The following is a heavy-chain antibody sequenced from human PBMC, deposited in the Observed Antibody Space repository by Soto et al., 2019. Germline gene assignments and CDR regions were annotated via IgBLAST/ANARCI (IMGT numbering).Heavy chain of an antibody. D-gene: IGHD1-1*01. J-gene: IGHJ6*02. CDR2: ISGSGGST. Sequence: GGSLRLSCAASGFTFSSYAMSWVRQAPGKGLEWVSAISGSGGSTYYADSVKGRFTISRDNSKNTLYLQMNSLRAEDTAVYYCAKDLFNDLWPASYYYGMDVWGQGTTVTVSS. CDR1: GFTFSSYA. CDR3: AKDLFNDLWPASYYYGMDV. V-gene: IGHV3-23*01.